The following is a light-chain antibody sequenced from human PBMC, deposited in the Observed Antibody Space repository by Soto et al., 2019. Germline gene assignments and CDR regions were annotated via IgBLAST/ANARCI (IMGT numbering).Light chain of an antibody. CDR3: SSYVGSNNLV. CDR1: SSDVGGYNY. V-gene: IGLV2-8*01. Sequence: QSVLTQPPSASGSPGQSVTISCTGTSSDVGGYNYVSWYQQHAGKAPKLLIYAVSERPSGVPDRFSGSKSGSTASLTVSGLQAEDEADYYCSSYVGSNNLVFGTGTKLTVL. J-gene: IGLJ1*01. CDR2: AVS.